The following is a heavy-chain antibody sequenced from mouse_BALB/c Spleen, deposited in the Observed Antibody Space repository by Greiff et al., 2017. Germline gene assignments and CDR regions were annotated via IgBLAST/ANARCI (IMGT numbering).Heavy chain of an antibody. CDR1: GYTFTSYW. D-gene: IGHD4-1*01. J-gene: IGHJ2*01. Sequence: VQLQQSGAELARPGASVKLSCKASGYTFTSYWMQWVKQRPGQGLEWIGAIYPGDGDTRYTQKFKGKATLTADKSSSTAYMQLSSLASEDSAVYYCARGGGTGTGYWGQGTTLTVSS. V-gene: IGHV1-87*01. CDR3: ARGGGTGTGY. CDR2: IYPGDGDT.